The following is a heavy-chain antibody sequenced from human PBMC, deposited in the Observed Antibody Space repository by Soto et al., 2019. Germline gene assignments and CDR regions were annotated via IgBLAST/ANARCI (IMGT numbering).Heavy chain of an antibody. D-gene: IGHD3-3*01. J-gene: IGHJ5*02. CDR1: GGSFSGYY. V-gene: IGHV4-34*01. Sequence: SETLSLTCAVYGGSFSGYYWSWIRQPPGKGLEWIGEINHSGSTNYNPSLKSRVTISVDTSKNQFSLKLSSVTAADTAVYYCANTYYDFWSGYKGNWFEPWGQGTLVTVSS. CDR3: ANTYYDFWSGYKGNWFEP. CDR2: INHSGST.